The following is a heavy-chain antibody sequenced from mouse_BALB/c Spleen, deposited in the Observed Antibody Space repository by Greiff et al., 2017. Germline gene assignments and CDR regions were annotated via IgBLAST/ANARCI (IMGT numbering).Heavy chain of an antibody. CDR2: INPYNDGT. D-gene: IGHD2-14*01. CDR1: GYTFTSYV. CDR3: AGETYMYDSDYFDY. J-gene: IGHJ2*01. V-gene: IGHV1-14*01. Sequence: VQLQQSGPELVKPGASVKMSCKASGYTFTSYVMHWVKQKPGQGLEWIGYINPYNDGTKYNEKFKGKATLTSDKSSSTAYMELSSLTSEDSAVYYCAGETYMYDSDYFDYWGQGTTLTVSS.